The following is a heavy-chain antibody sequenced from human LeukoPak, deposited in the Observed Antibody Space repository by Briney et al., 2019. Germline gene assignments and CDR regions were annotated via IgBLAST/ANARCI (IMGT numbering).Heavy chain of an antibody. CDR1: GYTFTSYA. Sequence: ASVKVSCTVSGYTFTSYAMHWVRQAPGQRLECMGWINTGNGNTKYSQKFQGRVTITRDTSASTAYMDLSSLRSEDTAVYYCARNTETAIPLPYYFDYWGQGTLVTVSS. CDR3: ARNTETAIPLPYYFDY. J-gene: IGHJ4*02. CDR2: INTGNGNT. V-gene: IGHV1-3*04. D-gene: IGHD2-21*02.